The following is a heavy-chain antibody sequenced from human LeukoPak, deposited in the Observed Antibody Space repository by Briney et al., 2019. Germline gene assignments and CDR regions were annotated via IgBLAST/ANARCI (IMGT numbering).Heavy chain of an antibody. V-gene: IGHV3-49*03. D-gene: IGHD5-18*01. CDR1: GFTFGTYA. Sequence: GRSLRLSCTSSGFTFGTYAVSWFRQALGKGLEWVAFIRSKTFGGTTEYAASVKGRFTISRDDSKSIAYLQMNSLKTEDTAVYYCTRYSGRTDYWGQGTLVSVSS. J-gene: IGHJ4*02. CDR2: IRSKTFGGTT. CDR3: TRYSGRTDY.